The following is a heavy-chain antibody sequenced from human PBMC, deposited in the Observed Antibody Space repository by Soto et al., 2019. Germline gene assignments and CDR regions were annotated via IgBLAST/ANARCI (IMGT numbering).Heavy chain of an antibody. CDR3: ARGDSAYDPLDY. CDR1: GFTFSSYA. V-gene: IGHV3-64*01. D-gene: IGHD5-12*01. CDR2: INNGGNT. J-gene: IGHJ4*02. Sequence: VGSLRLSCAASGFTFSSYAIHWVRQAPGKGLEFVSAINNGGNTYYANSVKGRFTISRDNSKNTLNLQMGSLRVEDMAVYYCARGDSAYDPLDYWGQGTLVTVSS.